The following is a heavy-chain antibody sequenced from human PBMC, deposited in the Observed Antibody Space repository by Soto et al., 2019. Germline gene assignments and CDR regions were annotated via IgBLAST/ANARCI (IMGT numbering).Heavy chain of an antibody. CDR3: ARESYYYDSSGYPTDY. D-gene: IGHD3-22*01. V-gene: IGHV3-30-3*01. CDR2: ISYDGSNK. CDR1: CFTFSSYA. J-gene: IGHJ4*02. Sequence: GGSLRLSCAASCFTFSSYAMHWVRQAPGKGLEWVAVISYDGSNKYYADSVKGRFTISRGNSKNTLYLQMNSLRAEDTAVYYCARESYYYDSSGYPTDYWGQGTLVTVSS.